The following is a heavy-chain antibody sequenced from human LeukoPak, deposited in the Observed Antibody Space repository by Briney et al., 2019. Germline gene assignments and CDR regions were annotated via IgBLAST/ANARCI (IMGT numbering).Heavy chain of an antibody. Sequence: ASVKVSCKASGYTFINYGVSWVRQAPGQGLEWMGWISAYHGITNYAQKFRGRVTMTTDRFTGTAYMDLRSLRSDDTAVYYCARDRLEYCSTTSCQDAIDNWGQGTLVTVSS. CDR1: GYTFINYG. CDR3: ARDRLEYCSTTSCQDAIDN. D-gene: IGHD2-2*01. CDR2: ISAYHGIT. V-gene: IGHV1-18*01. J-gene: IGHJ4*02.